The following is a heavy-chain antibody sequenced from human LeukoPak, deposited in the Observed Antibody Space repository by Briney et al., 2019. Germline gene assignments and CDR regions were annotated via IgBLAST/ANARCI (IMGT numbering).Heavy chain of an antibody. Sequence: SETLSLTCTVSGGSISSYYWSWIRQPPGKGLEWIGYIYYNGSTNYNPSLKSRVTISVDTSKNQFSLKLSSVTAADTAVYYCARGSQLWLPFDYWGQGTLVTVSS. CDR3: ARGSQLWLPFDY. CDR1: GGSISSYY. CDR2: IYYNGST. D-gene: IGHD5-18*01. J-gene: IGHJ4*02. V-gene: IGHV4-59*01.